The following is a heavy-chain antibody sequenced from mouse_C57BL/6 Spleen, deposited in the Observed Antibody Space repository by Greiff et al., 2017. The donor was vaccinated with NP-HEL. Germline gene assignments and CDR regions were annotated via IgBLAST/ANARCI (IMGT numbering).Heavy chain of an antibody. CDR2: IDPENGDT. D-gene: IGHD2-5*01. Sequence: EVQLQQSGAELVRPGASVKLSCTASGFNIKDDYMHWVKQRPEQGLEWIGWIDPENGDTEYASKFQGKATLTADKSSSTAYMQLSSLTSEDSAVYFCARVGYSKPYAMDYWGQGTSVTVSS. J-gene: IGHJ4*01. CDR1: GFNIKDDY. CDR3: ARVGYSKPYAMDY. V-gene: IGHV14-4*01.